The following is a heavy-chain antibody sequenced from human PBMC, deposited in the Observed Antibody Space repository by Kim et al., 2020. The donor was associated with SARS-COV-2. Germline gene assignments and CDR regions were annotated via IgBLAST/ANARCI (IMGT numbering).Heavy chain of an antibody. Sequence: SVKVSCKASGFTFTSSAVQWVRQARGQRLEWIGWIVVGSGNTNYAQKFQERVTITRDMSTSTAYMELSSLRSEDTAVYYCAADPGGQQLVPPPWGQGTLVTVSS. CDR2: IVVGSGNT. J-gene: IGHJ5*02. CDR1: GFTFTSSA. D-gene: IGHD6-13*01. CDR3: AADPGGQQLVPPP. V-gene: IGHV1-58*01.